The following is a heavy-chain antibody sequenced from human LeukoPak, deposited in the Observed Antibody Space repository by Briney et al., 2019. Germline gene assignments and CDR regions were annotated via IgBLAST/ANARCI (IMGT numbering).Heavy chain of an antibody. J-gene: IGHJ6*02. V-gene: IGHV3-21*01. Sequence: GGSLRLSCAASGFTFSSYSMNWVRQAPGKGPEWVSSISSSSSYIYYADSVKGRFTISRDNAKNSLYLQMNSLRAEDTAVYYCARDGEYSYGWGRYYYYGMDVWGQGTTVTVSS. D-gene: IGHD5-18*01. CDR1: GFTFSSYS. CDR2: ISSSSSYI. CDR3: ARDGEYSYGWGRYYYYGMDV.